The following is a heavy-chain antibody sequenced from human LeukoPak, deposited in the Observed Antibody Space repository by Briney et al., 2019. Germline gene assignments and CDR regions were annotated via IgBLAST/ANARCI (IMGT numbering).Heavy chain of an antibody. CDR3: AKIPEYSYGYYFDY. CDR2: ISGSGGST. Sequence: GGSLRLSCAASGFTFSSYAMSWVRQAPGKGLEWVSAISGSGGSTYYADSVRGRFTISRDNSKNTLYLQMSSLRAEDTAVYYCAKIPEYSYGYYFDYWGQGTLVTVSS. J-gene: IGHJ4*02. CDR1: GFTFSSYA. D-gene: IGHD5-18*01. V-gene: IGHV3-23*01.